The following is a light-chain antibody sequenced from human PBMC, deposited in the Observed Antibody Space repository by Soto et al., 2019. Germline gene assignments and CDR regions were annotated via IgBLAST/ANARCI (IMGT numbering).Light chain of an antibody. CDR3: QQYNSYSGT. V-gene: IGKV1-5*03. J-gene: IGKJ1*01. CDR1: QGISSW. Sequence: DIQMTQSPSTLSASVGDRVTITCRASQGISSWLAWYQQKPGKAPKLLIYKASSLESGVPSRFSGSGSGTEFTLTISSLQPDDFANYYCQQYNSYSGTFGQGTKVEIK. CDR2: KAS.